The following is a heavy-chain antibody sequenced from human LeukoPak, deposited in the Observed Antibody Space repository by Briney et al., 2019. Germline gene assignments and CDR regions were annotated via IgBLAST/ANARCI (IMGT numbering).Heavy chain of an antibody. J-gene: IGHJ4*02. V-gene: IGHV4-39*01. CDR1: GDSISRSRHF. Sequence: PSETLSFTCNVSGDSISRSRHFWAWIRQSPGRGLEWIGYIYNSGSTYYNPSLKSRVTISVDTSKNQFSLRLTSVTAADTAVYYCARQTGSGLFILPGGQGTLVTVSS. CDR2: IYNSGST. CDR3: ARQTGSGLFILP. D-gene: IGHD3/OR15-3a*01.